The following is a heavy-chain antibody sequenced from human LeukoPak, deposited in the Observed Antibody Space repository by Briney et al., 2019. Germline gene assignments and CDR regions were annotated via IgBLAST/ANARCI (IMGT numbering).Heavy chain of an antibody. Sequence: GGSLRLSCAASGFTLSPYWIHWVRQAPGRGLVWVSRINPDGSRRGYADSVKGRFTISRDNAKNVLYLQMNNLRVEDTAVYYCARGHYGLDVWGQGSTVTVSS. CDR3: ARGHYGLDV. CDR2: INPDGSRR. V-gene: IGHV3-74*01. J-gene: IGHJ6*02. CDR1: GFTLSPYW.